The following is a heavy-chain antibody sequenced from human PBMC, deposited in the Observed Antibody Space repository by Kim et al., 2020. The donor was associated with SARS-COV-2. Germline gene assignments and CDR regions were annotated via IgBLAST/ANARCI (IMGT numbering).Heavy chain of an antibody. D-gene: IGHD1-26*01. CDR2: IDGDGTRT. CDR1: GFTFDSFW. CDR3: TRGGTWSSDQVGDH. Sequence: GGSLRLSCAASGFTFDSFWMHWVRQAPGKGPVWVSHIDGDGTRTGYADSVKGRFTISRDNAKNTLFLQLNSLSAEDTAVYYCTRGGTWSSDQVGDHWGQG. J-gene: IGHJ4*02. V-gene: IGHV3-74*01.